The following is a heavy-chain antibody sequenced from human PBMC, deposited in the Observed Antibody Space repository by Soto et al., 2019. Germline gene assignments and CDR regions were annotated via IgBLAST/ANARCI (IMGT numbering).Heavy chain of an antibody. CDR2: IYYSGST. V-gene: IGHV4-59*01. J-gene: IGHJ5*02. D-gene: IGHD1-26*01. CDR1: GGSISSYY. CDR3: AREIRTLVGATGLNWFDP. Sequence: QVQLQESGPGLVKPSETLSLTCTVSGGSISSYYWSWIRQPPGKGLEWIGYIYYSGSTNYNPSLKSRVTISVDTSKNQFSLKLSSVTAADTAVYYCAREIRTLVGATGLNWFDPWGQGTLVTVSS.